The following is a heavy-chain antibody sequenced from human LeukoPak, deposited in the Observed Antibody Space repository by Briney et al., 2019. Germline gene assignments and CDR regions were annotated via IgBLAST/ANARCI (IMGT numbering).Heavy chain of an antibody. V-gene: IGHV3-23*01. Sequence: PGGSLRLSCAVSGFNFNTYSMNWVRQAPGKGLEWVSAISGSGGSTYYADSVKGRFTISRDNSKNTLYLQMNSLRAEDTAVYYCAKDGPWGPDGYWYFDLWGRGTLVTVSS. CDR2: ISGSGGST. J-gene: IGHJ2*01. CDR1: GFNFNTYS. CDR3: AKDGPWGPDGYWYFDL. D-gene: IGHD7-27*01.